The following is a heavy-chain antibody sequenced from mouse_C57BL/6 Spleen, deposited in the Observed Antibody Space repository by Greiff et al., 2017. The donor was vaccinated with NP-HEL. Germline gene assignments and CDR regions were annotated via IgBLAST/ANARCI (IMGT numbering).Heavy chain of an antibody. Sequence: EVQLQQSGPELVKPGASVKISCKASGYTFTDYYMNWVKQSHGKSLEWIGDINPNNGGTSYNQKFKGKATLTVDKSSSTAYMELRSLTSEDSAVYYCAENPYYYGSSGFAYWGKGTLVTVAA. CDR1: GYTFTDYY. CDR3: AENPYYYGSSGFAY. D-gene: IGHD1-1*01. CDR2: INPNNGGT. V-gene: IGHV1-26*01. J-gene: IGHJ3*01.